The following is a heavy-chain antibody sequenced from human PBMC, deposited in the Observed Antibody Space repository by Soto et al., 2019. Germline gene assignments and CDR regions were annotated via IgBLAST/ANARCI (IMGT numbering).Heavy chain of an antibody. CDR1: GFTLSNIG. CDR2: ISAGGNTK. Sequence: QVQLVESGGGVVQPGTSLRLAGAASGFTLSNIGMQWVRQAPGKGLEWVAVISAGGNTKYYADSVKGRFTISRDNSKNTLFLQMNSRSTEDTAVYYCAKESGGERYAAYFDLWGQGTLVTVSA. V-gene: IGHV3-30*18. D-gene: IGHD2-21*01. J-gene: IGHJ4*02. CDR3: AKESGGERYAAYFDL.